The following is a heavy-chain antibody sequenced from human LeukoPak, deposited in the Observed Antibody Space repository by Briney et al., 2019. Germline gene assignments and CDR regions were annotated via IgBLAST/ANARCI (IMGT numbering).Heavy chain of an antibody. J-gene: IGHJ4*02. D-gene: IGHD6-19*01. CDR3: ASTSGWYLDGGYFDY. Sequence: PSQTLSLTCTVSGGSISSGSYYWRGLRQPAGKGLEWIGRIYTSGSTNYNPSLKSRVTISVDTSKNQFSLKLSSVTAADTAVYYCASTSGWYLDGGYFDYWGQGTLVTVSS. V-gene: IGHV4-61*02. CDR2: IYTSGST. CDR1: GGSISSGSYY.